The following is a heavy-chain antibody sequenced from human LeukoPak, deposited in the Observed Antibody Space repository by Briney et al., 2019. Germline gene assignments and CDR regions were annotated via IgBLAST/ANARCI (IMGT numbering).Heavy chain of an antibody. D-gene: IGHD2-15*01. Sequence: GGSLRLSCAASGFTFSSYAMHWVRQAPGKGLEWVAVISYDGSNKYYADSVKGRFTISRDNSKNTLYLQMNSLRAEDTAVYYCAKDPKDIVVVVAAYFDYWGQGILVTVSS. CDR1: GFTFSSYA. CDR2: ISYDGSNK. CDR3: AKDPKDIVVVVAAYFDY. V-gene: IGHV3-30-3*01. J-gene: IGHJ4*02.